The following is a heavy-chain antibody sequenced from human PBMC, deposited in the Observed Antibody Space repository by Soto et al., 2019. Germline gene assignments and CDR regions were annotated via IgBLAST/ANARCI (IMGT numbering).Heavy chain of an antibody. CDR3: ARIEYYYDSSATGDDYFDY. V-gene: IGHV1-69*02. CDR2: IIPILGIA. J-gene: IGHJ4*02. CDR1: GGTFSSYT. Sequence: QVQLVQSGAEVKKPGSSVKVSCKASGGTFSSYTISWVRQAPGQGLEWMGRIIPILGIANYAQKFQGRVTITADKSTSTAYMELSSLRSEDTAVYYCARIEYYYDSSATGDDYFDYWGQGTLVTVSS. D-gene: IGHD3-22*01.